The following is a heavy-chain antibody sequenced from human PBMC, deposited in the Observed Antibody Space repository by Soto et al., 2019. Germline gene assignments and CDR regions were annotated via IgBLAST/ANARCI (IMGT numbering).Heavy chain of an antibody. CDR3: TTGPGYCSSTSCPPPPWYFDL. D-gene: IGHD2-2*01. Sequence: WGSLRLSCAASGFTFSNAWMSWVRQAPGKGLEWVGRIKSKTDGGTTDYAAPVKGRFTISRDDSKNTLDLQMNSLKTEDTAVYYCTTGPGYCSSTSCPPPPWYFDLWGRGTLVTVSS. CDR2: IKSKTDGGTT. CDR1: GFTFSNAW. J-gene: IGHJ2*01. V-gene: IGHV3-15*01.